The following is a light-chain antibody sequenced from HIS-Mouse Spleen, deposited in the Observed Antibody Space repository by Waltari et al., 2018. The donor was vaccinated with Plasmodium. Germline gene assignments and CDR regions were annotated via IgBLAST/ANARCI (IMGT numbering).Light chain of an antibody. CDR2: QDS. J-gene: IGLJ2*01. Sequence: SYELTQPPSVSVSPGQPASITCSGDKLGDKSACGYQQKPGQPPVLVIYQDSKRPSGTPERFSGSNTGNTATLTISGTQAMDEADYYCQAWDSSTVVFGGGTKLTVL. CDR3: QAWDSSTVV. CDR1: KLGDKS. V-gene: IGLV3-1*01.